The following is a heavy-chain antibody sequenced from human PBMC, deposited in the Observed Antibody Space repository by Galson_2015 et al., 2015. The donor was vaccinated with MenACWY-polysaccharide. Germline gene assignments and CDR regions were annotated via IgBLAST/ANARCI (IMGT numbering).Heavy chain of an antibody. CDR2: ISGSGFSI. V-gene: IGHV3-23*01. J-gene: IGHJ6*02. CDR1: ELTFNTYA. CDR3: AKNTSQSAGSAPHDYGFDV. Sequence: SLRLSCAVSELTFNTYAMTWVRQAPGKGLEWVATISGSGFSIHHADSVKGRFTISRDNSKNTVFLLMNNLKAADTAVYYCAKNTSQSAGSAPHDYGFDVWGLGTTVTVSS. D-gene: IGHD6-13*01.